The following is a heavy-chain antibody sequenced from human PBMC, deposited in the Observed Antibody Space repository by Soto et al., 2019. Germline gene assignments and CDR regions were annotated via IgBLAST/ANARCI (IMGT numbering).Heavy chain of an antibody. D-gene: IGHD2-15*01. CDR3: APSPNCSGGSCYYFDY. CDR2: IYWNDDK. J-gene: IGHJ4*02. Sequence: QITLKESGPTLVNPTQPLTLTCTFSGFSLSTSGVGVGWIRQPPGKALEWLALIYWNDDKRYSPSLKSRLTITKDTSINQVVLTMTNMDPVDTATYYCAPSPNCSGGSCYYFDYWGQGTLVTVSS. CDR1: GFSLSTSGVG. V-gene: IGHV2-5*01.